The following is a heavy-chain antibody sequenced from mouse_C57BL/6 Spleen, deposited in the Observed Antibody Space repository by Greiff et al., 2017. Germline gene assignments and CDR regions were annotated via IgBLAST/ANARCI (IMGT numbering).Heavy chain of an antibody. D-gene: IGHD1-1*01. CDR1: GYAFSSSW. CDR2: IYPGDGDT. Sequence: QVQLKESGPELVKPGASVKISCKASGYAFSSSWMNWVKQRPGKGLEWIGRIYPGDGDTNYNGKFKGKATLTADKSSSTAYMQLSSLTSEDSAVYFCARGITTVVFDYWGQGTNLSVSS. J-gene: IGHJ2*01. CDR3: ARGITTVVFDY. V-gene: IGHV1-82*01.